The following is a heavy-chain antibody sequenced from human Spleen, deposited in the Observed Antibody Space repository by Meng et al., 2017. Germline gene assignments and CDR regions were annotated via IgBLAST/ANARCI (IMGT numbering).Heavy chain of an antibody. CDR1: GGSISSYY. J-gene: IGHJ3*02. CDR2: IYYSGST. CDR3: ARDRAYCGGDCPSDAFDI. V-gene: IGHV4-59*01. Sequence: GSLRLSCTVSGGSISSYYWSWIRQPPGKGLEWIGYIYYSGSTNYNPSLKSRVTISVDTSKNQFSLKLSSVTAADTAVYYCARDRAYCGGDCPSDAFDIWGQGTMVTASS. D-gene: IGHD2-21*02.